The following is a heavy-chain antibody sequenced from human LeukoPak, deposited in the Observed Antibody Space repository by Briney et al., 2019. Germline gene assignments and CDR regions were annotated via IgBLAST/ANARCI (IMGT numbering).Heavy chain of an antibody. D-gene: IGHD3-3*01. J-gene: IGHJ6*03. Sequence: SETLSLTCTVSGDSISSGNYYWNWIRQPAGKGLEWIGRISTRGSTHFNPSPKSRVTISVDTSKNQFSLKLSAVTAADTAVYYCARDFPFWSNYLEYYYYMDVWGKGTTVTVSS. V-gene: IGHV4-61*02. CDR3: ARDFPFWSNYLEYYYYMDV. CDR1: GDSISSGNYY. CDR2: ISTRGST.